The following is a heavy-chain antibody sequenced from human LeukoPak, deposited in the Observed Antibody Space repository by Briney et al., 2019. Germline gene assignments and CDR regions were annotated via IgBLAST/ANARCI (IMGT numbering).Heavy chain of an antibody. CDR2: ISAYNGNT. V-gene: IGHV1-18*01. Sequence: ASVKVSCTASGYTFTSYGISWVRQAPGQGLEWMGWISAYNGNTNYAQKLQGRVTMTTDTSTSTAYMELRSLRSDDTAVYYCARSPLNYYYDSSGYYHWGQGTLVTVSS. D-gene: IGHD3-22*01. J-gene: IGHJ5*02. CDR3: ARSPLNYYYDSSGYYH. CDR1: GYTFTSYG.